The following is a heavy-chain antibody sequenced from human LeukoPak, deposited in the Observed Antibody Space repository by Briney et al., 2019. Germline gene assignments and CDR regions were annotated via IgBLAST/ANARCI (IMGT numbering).Heavy chain of an antibody. Sequence: PSETLSLTCTVSGGSISSGYYWGWIRQPPGKGLEWIGSIYHSGTTYYNPSLKSRVTISVDTSKNQFSLRLSSVTAADTAVYYCARDRAISEDNWGQGTLVTVSS. CDR2: IYHSGTT. CDR1: GGSISSGYY. D-gene: IGHD3-9*01. J-gene: IGHJ4*02. CDR3: ARDRAISEDN. V-gene: IGHV4-38-2*02.